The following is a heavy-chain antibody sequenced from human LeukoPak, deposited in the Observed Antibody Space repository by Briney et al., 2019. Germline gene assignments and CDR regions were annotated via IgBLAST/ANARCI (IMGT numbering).Heavy chain of an antibody. CDR1: GFTVSGNY. V-gene: IGHV3-66*01. CDR3: ARDRPYGGVGDFDY. CDR2: IYTDGNT. D-gene: IGHD3-16*01. Sequence: GGSLRLSCAVFGFTVSGNYMSWVRQAPRKGLEWVSAIYTDGNTHYAGSVKGRFTISRDRFKKTLYLQTNSLRAEDTAVYYCARDRPYGGVGDFDYWGQGTLVTVSS. J-gene: IGHJ4*02.